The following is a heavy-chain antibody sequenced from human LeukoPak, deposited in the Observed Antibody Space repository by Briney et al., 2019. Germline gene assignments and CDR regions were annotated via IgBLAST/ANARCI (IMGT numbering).Heavy chain of an antibody. CDR1: GYTFTSYD. V-gene: IGHV1-8*03. CDR3: ARAQVLRSLEWSRPYYYYMDV. D-gene: IGHD3-3*01. J-gene: IGHJ6*03. Sequence: ASVKVSCKASGYTFTSYDINWVRQATGQGLEWMGWMNPNSGNTGYAQKFQGRVTITRNTSISTAYMELSSLRSEDTAVYYCARAQVLRSLEWSRPYYYYMDVWGKGTTVTVSS. CDR2: MNPNSGNT.